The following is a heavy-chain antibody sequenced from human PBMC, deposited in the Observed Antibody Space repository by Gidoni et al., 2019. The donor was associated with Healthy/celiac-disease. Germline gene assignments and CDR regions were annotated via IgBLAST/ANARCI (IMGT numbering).Heavy chain of an antibody. CDR3: ARDRPPGGSYGMDV. J-gene: IGHJ6*02. CDR1: GFTFRSDA. CDR2: ISYDGSNK. V-gene: IGHV3-30-3*01. D-gene: IGHD2-2*01. Sequence: QVQLVESGGGVVQPGRSLRLSCQASGFTFRSDAMHWVRQAPGKGLEWVAVISYDGSNKYYADSVKGRFTISRDNSKNTLYLQMNSLRAEDTAVYYCARDRPPGGSYGMDVWGQGTTVTVSS.